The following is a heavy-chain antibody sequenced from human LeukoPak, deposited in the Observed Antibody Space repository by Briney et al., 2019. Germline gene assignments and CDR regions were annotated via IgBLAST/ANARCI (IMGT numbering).Heavy chain of an antibody. D-gene: IGHD1-26*01. CDR3: ARSRGSYSWMDYYYGMDV. V-gene: IGHV1-69*04. Sequence: EASVEVSCKASGGTFSSYAISWVRQAPGQGLEWMGRIIPILGIANYAQKFQGRVTITADKSTSTAYMELSSLRSEDTAVYYCARSRGSYSWMDYYYGMDVWGQGTTVTVSS. J-gene: IGHJ6*02. CDR1: GGTFSSYA. CDR2: IIPILGIA.